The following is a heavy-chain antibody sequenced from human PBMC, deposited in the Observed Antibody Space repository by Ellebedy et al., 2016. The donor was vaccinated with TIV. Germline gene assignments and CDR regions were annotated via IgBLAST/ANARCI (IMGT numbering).Heavy chain of an antibody. V-gene: IGHV4-34*01. CDR1: GGSFSAYY. CDR2: INHSGSR. J-gene: IGHJ4*02. D-gene: IGHD3-10*01. CDR3: ARAPPTSGTLFY. Sequence: GSLRLXXAVYGGSFSAYYWSWIRQSPGKGLEWIGEINHSGSRNYNPSLKSRVTISVDTSKNQFSLKLSSVTAADTAFYYCARAPPTSGTLFYWGQGTRVTVSS.